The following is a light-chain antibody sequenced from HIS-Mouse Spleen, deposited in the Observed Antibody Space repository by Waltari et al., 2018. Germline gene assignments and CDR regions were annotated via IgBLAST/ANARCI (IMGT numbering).Light chain of an antibody. CDR1: NIGSES. Sequence: SYVLTQPPSVSVAPGKTARLTCGGNNIGSESVHAYQQKPGQAPVLVVYDDSDRPSGIPERFSGSNSGNTATLTISRVEAGDEADYYCQVWDSSSDHVVFGGGTKLTVL. J-gene: IGLJ2*01. CDR2: DDS. CDR3: QVWDSSSDHVV. V-gene: IGLV3-21*03.